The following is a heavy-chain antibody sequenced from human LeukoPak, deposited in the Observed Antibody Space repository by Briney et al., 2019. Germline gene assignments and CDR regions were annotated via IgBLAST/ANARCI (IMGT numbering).Heavy chain of an antibody. V-gene: IGHV4-39*07. Sequence: SETLSLTCTVSGGSISSSSYYWGWIRQAPGKGREWIGSIYYSGSTYYNPSLKSRVTISVDTSKYQFSLKLSSVTAADTAVYYCARGAHSSSWAFDYWGQGTLVTASS. CDR3: ARGAHSSSWAFDY. CDR1: GGSISSSSYY. D-gene: IGHD6-13*01. J-gene: IGHJ4*02. CDR2: IYYSGST.